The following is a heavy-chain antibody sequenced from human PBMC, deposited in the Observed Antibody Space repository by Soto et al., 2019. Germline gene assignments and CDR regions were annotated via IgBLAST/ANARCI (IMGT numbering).Heavy chain of an antibody. V-gene: IGHV3-11*06. CDR2: ISGTSIDT. CDR1: GFTFSGVY. Sequence: QVQLVESGGVLVRPGASLTLSCVASGFTFSGVYMSWIRQAPGKGPEYISYISGTSIDTNYADSVRGRFTVSRDNARNSLYLHMSSLRAEDTAIYYCSQYARGGPSWGQGTLVTVSS. J-gene: IGHJ1*01. CDR3: SQYARGGPS. D-gene: IGHD3-10*01.